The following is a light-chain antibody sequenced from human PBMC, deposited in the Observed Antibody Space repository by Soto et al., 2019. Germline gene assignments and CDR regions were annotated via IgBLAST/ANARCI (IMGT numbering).Light chain of an antibody. CDR1: TSDIGTYSY. Sequence: QSALTQPASVSGSPGQSITISCTETTSDIGTYSYVSWYQQHAGKAPKLIIYEVSHRPSGVSNRFSGSKSGSTASLTISGLQAEDEAHYCCSSTGISTLHFATGTKVTVL. CDR2: EVS. CDR3: CSSTGISTLH. V-gene: IGLV2-14*01. J-gene: IGLJ1*01.